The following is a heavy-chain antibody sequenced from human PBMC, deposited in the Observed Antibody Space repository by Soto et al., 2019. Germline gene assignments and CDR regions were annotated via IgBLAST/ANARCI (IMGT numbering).Heavy chain of an antibody. D-gene: IGHD2-15*01. Sequence: ASLKVSCKASGYTFTGYYMHWVRQAPGQGLEWMGWINPNSGGTNYAQKFQGWVTMTRDTCISTAYMELSRMRSDDTVVYYCARASLYCSGGSCCSECLAPWGQGPMMTV. CDR2: INPNSGGT. CDR1: GYTFTGYY. J-gene: IGHJ5*02. V-gene: IGHV1-2*04. CDR3: ARASLYCSGGSCCSECLAP.